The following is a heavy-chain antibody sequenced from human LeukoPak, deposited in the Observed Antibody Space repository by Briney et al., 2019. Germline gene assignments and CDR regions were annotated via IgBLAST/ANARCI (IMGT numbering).Heavy chain of an antibody. Sequence: GESLKISCRGSGYTFTNYWIGWVRQMPGKGREGMGTIYPGESAARYSPSFQGQVTISVDQSISTTYLQWSSLKASDTAIYYCARPGQRTDNAGWNHFDYWGQGTLVTVSS. J-gene: IGHJ4*02. D-gene: IGHD1-1*01. V-gene: IGHV5-51*01. CDR1: GYTFTNYW. CDR2: IYPGESAA. CDR3: ARPGQRTDNAGWNHFDY.